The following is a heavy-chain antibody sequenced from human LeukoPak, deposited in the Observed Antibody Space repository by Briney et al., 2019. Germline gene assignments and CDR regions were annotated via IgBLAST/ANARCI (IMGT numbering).Heavy chain of an antibody. Sequence: GGSLRLSCAASGFTLSNYAMSWVRQAPGKGLEWVSAIRGSGGSTYYADSVKGRFTISRDNSKNTLYLQMNSLRAEDTAVYYCAKSGLAVFGVVIPPFDYWGQGTLVTVSS. CDR3: AKSGLAVFGVVIPPFDY. CDR1: GFTLSNYA. D-gene: IGHD3-3*01. V-gene: IGHV3-23*01. CDR2: IRGSGGST. J-gene: IGHJ4*02.